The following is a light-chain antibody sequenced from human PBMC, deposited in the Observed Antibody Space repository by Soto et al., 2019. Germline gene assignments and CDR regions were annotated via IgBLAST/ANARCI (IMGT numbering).Light chain of an antibody. CDR2: EVY. J-gene: IGLJ1*01. CDR3: SSFAGGNNFV. V-gene: IGLV2-8*01. CDR1: ITDVGGYNA. Sequence: QSALTQPPSASGSPGQYVAISCTGTITDVGGYNAVSWYQQHPGKAPKVIIFEVYKRPSGVPDRFSGSKSGNTASLTVSGLQAEDEADYYCSSFAGGNNFVFVTGTKLTVL.